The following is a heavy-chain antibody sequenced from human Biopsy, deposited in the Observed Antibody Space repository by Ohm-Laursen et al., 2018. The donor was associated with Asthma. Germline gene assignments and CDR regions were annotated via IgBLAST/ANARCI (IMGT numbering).Heavy chain of an antibody. CDR2: ISKDASTQ. CDR1: GFSFSNFA. J-gene: IGHJ3*02. CDR3: VRDGTDDAFDI. D-gene: IGHD1-1*01. Sequence: SSLRLSCSASGFSFSNFAIHWVRQAPGKGLEWVGVISKDASTQDYADSVKGRSTMARDNSKNTLDLQMNSLREEDTAVYYCVRDGTDDAFDIWGQGTVVSVSS. V-gene: IGHV3-30*01.